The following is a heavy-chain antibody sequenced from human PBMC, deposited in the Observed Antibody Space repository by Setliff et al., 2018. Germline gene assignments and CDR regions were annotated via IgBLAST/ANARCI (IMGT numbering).Heavy chain of an antibody. CDR2: IYYSGST. V-gene: IGHV4-39*07. J-gene: IGHJ6*02. CDR1: GGSISSRSYY. CDR3: ARVSSYGSGSYYYYYYGMDV. D-gene: IGHD3-10*01. Sequence: PSETLSLTCTVSGGSISSRSYYWGWNRQPRGKGLEWIGSIYYSGSTYYKPSLKSRVTISVDTSKNQFSLKLSSVTAADTAVYYCARVSSYGSGSYYYYYYGMDVWGQGTTVTVSS.